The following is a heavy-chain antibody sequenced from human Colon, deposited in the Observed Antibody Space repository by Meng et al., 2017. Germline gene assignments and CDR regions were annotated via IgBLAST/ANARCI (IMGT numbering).Heavy chain of an antibody. CDR2: INHTGNT. CDR3: ARSVRLGVAGKSGAY. Sequence: QVQLQQCGAGLLKPSEHLSLTCVVYGGSFIGYSWSWIRQPPGKGLEWIGEINHTGNTSYNPSLKSRLTISVDTSKNQFSLNLSSVTAADTALYYCARSVRLGVAGKSGAYWGQGTLVTVSS. D-gene: IGHD6-19*01. V-gene: IGHV4-34*01. CDR1: GGSFIGYS. J-gene: IGHJ4*02.